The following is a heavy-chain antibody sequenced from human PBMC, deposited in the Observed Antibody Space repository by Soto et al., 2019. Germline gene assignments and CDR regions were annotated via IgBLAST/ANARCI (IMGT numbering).Heavy chain of an antibody. CDR3: ARLSYCSSTSCSYGDAFDI. D-gene: IGHD2-2*01. V-gene: IGHV5-10-1*01. Sequence: GESLKISCKGSGYSFTSYWISWVRQMPGKGLEWMGRIDPSDSYTNYSPSFQGHVTISADKSISTAYLQWSSLKASDTAMYYCARLSYCSSTSCSYGDAFDIWGQGTMVTVSS. CDR1: GYSFTSYW. CDR2: IDPSDSYT. J-gene: IGHJ3*02.